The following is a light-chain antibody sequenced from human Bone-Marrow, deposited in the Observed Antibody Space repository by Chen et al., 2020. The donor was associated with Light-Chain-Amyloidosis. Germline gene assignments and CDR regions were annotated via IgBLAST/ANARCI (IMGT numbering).Light chain of an antibody. J-gene: IGLJ1*01. CDR2: RNN. Sequence: SVLTQPPSASGTPGQRVTISCSGASSNIAINYVYWYQHLPGAAPHLLIHRNNQRPSGVPYRFSASGSGTSAVLASSGPRAEDEADYYCAAWDGSVSGDVFGTGTKVSVL. V-gene: IGLV1-47*01. CDR3: AAWDGSVSGDV. CDR1: SSNIAINY.